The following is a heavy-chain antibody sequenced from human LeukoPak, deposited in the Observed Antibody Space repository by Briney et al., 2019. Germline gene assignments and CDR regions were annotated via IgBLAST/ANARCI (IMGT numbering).Heavy chain of an antibody. V-gene: IGHV3-7*01. Sequence: GGSLRLSCVASGFTFSSRWMSWVRQAPGKGLEWVAYIKPDGNEKNYVDSVKGRFTISRDNAKKSLFMQMNRPRAEDTAFYHCATDAGSSGSAYRGQGTLVTVSS. CDR3: ATDAGSSGSAY. J-gene: IGHJ4*02. CDR2: IKPDGNEK. CDR1: GFTFSSRW. D-gene: IGHD6-6*01.